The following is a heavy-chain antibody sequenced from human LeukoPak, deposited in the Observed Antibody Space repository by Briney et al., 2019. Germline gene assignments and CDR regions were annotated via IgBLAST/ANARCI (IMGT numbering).Heavy chain of an antibody. CDR1: GGSISSYY. D-gene: IGHD3-3*01. CDR3: ARDGDFWSGFDY. V-gene: IGHV4-34*01. Sequence: PSETLSLTCTVSGGSISSYYWSWIRQPPGKGLEWIGEINHSGSTNYNPSLKSRVTISVDTSKNQFSLKLSSVTAADTAVYYCARDGDFWSGFDYWGQGTLVTVSS. CDR2: INHSGST. J-gene: IGHJ4*02.